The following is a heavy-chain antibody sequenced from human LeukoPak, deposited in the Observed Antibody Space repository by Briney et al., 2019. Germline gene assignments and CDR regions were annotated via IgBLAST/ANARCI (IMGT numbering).Heavy chain of an antibody. CDR3: ARDPLRYLRVGHYDY. J-gene: IGHJ4*02. V-gene: IGHV3-21*01. Sequence: TTGGSLRLSCAASGFTFSNSAMNWVRQVPGKGLEWVSSIDYDSSHIYYAASVRGRFTISRDNARNSVYLQMSSLRVEDTAVYYCARDPLRYLRVGHYDYWGQGTLVAVSS. CDR2: IDYDSSHI. D-gene: IGHD3-9*01. CDR1: GFTFSNSA.